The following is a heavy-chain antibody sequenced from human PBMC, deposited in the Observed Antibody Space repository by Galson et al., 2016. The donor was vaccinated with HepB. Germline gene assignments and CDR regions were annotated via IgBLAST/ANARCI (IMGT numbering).Heavy chain of an antibody. CDR3: ATVKLTTWYSFDS. CDR1: GLTFTNAW. D-gene: IGHD2-2*01. V-gene: IGHV3-15*01. CDR2: IKGEADGGTT. Sequence: SLRLSCAASGLTFTNAWMTWVRQAPGKGLEWVGRIKGEADGGTTDYAAPVKGRFYISRDDSTHTLFLHMNSLRVEDRAVYYCATVKLTTWYSFDSWGQGTLVTVSS. J-gene: IGHJ4*02.